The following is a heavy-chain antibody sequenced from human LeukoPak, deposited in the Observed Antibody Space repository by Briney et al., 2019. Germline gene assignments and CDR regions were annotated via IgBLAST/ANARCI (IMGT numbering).Heavy chain of an antibody. V-gene: IGHV4-38-2*01. CDR3: ARKGLTMVRGVRWYYYMDV. CDR1: GYSISSGYY. CDR2: IYHSGST. D-gene: IGHD3-10*01. J-gene: IGHJ6*03. Sequence: SETLSLTCAVSGYSISSGYYWGWIRQPPGKGLEWIGSIYHSGSTYYNPSLKSRVTISVDTSKNQFSLKLSSVTAANTAVYYCARKGLTMVRGVRWYYYMDVWGKGTTVTVSS.